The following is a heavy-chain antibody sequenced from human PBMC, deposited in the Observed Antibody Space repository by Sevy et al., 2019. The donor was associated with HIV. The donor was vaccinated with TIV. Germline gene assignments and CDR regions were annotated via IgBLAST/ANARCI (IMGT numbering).Heavy chain of an antibody. Sequence: SETLSLTCSVSGGSISNYYWSWIRQPPGKGLQWIGYIYYSGSTNYNPSLKSRVTISVDTSKNQFSLKLSSVTAADTAVYYCARDPRTSSSWLSYGMDVWGQGTTVTVSS. D-gene: IGHD6-13*01. CDR2: IYYSGST. CDR3: ARDPRTSSSWLSYGMDV. CDR1: GGSISNYY. J-gene: IGHJ6*02. V-gene: IGHV4-59*01.